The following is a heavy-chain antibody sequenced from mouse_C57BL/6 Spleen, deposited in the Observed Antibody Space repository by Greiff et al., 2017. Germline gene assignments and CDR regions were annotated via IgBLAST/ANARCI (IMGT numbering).Heavy chain of an antibody. J-gene: IGHJ3*01. CDR3: AREIYYDYDGFAY. CDR1: GYAFTNYL. V-gene: IGHV1-54*01. D-gene: IGHD2-4*01. Sequence: QVQLQQSGAELVRPGTSVKVSCKASGYAFTNYLIEWVKQRPGQGLAWIGVINPGSGGTNYNEKFKGKATLTADKSSSTAYMQLSSLTSEDSAVYFCAREIYYDYDGFAYWGQGTLVTVSA. CDR2: INPGSGGT.